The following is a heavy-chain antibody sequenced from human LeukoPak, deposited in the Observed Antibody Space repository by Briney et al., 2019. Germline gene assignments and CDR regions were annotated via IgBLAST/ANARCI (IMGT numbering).Heavy chain of an antibody. CDR3: ARDKSITIFGVVSPGGY. CDR1: GYTFTSYG. J-gene: IGHJ4*02. CDR2: ISAYNGNT. V-gene: IGHV1-18*01. D-gene: IGHD3-3*01. Sequence: ASVKVSCKASGYTFTSYGISWVRQAPGQGLEWMGWISAYNGNTNYAQKLQGRVTMTTDTSTSTADMELRSLRSDDTAVYYCARDKSITIFGVVSPGGYWGQGTLVTVSS.